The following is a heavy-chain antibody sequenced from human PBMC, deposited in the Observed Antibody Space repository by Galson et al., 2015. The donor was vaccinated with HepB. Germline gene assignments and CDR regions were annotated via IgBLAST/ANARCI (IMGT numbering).Heavy chain of an antibody. J-gene: IGHJ4*02. Sequence: SLRLSCAASGFTFSSYAMHWVRQAPGKGLEWVGRIRSKPDGATTDYAAPVKGRFTISRDDSKNTLYLQMNSLKTEDTAVYYCSTAQLSAYYYDTRGFYDYFDYWGQGTLVTVSS. D-gene: IGHD3-22*01. CDR3: STAQLSAYYYDTRGFYDYFDY. CDR2: IRSKPDGATT. V-gene: IGHV3-15*01. CDR1: GFTFSSYA.